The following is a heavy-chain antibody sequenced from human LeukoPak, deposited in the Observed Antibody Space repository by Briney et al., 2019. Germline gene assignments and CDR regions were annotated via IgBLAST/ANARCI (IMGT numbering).Heavy chain of an antibody. D-gene: IGHD3-22*01. CDR2: ISYDGSNK. V-gene: IGHV3-30-3*01. CDR1: GFTFSSYA. Sequence: GGSLRLSCAASGFTFSSYAMHWVRQAPGKGLEWVAVISYDGSNKYYADSVEGRFTISRDNSKNTLYLQMNSLRAEDTAVYYCARSYYYDSSGYYDYWGQGTLVTVSS. J-gene: IGHJ4*02. CDR3: ARSYYYDSSGYYDY.